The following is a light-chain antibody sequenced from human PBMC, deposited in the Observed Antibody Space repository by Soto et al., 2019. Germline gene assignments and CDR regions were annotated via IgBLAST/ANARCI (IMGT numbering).Light chain of an antibody. CDR3: AAWDDSLSGVL. Sequence: QSVLTQPPSASGTPGQRVTISCSGSSSNIGSNYVYWYQQLPGTAPKLLISRNNHRPSGVPDRFSGSKSGTSGSLAISGLRSEDEADYYCAAWDDSLSGVLFGEGTKLTVL. CDR1: SSNIGSNY. J-gene: IGLJ2*01. CDR2: RNN. V-gene: IGLV1-47*01.